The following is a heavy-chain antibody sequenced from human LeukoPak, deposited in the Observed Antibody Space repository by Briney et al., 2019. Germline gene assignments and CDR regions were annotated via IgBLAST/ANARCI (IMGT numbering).Heavy chain of an antibody. Sequence: ASVKVSCKASGYTFTSYYMHWVRQAPGQGLEWMGIINARGGSTSYAQKFQGRVTMTRDTSTSTVYMELSSLRSEDTAVYYCARGFVIAAGGETGGWFDPWGQGTLVTVSS. CDR1: GYTFTSYY. D-gene: IGHD6-13*01. CDR2: INARGGST. J-gene: IGHJ5*02. V-gene: IGHV1-46*01. CDR3: ARGFVIAAGGETGGWFDP.